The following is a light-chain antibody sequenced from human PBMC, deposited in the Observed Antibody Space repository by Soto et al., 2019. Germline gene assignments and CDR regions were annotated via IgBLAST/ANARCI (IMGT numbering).Light chain of an antibody. J-gene: IGLJ2*01. V-gene: IGLV3-1*01. CDR3: QAWDDSSLV. CDR2: QGN. Sequence: SSELTQSPSVSVSPGQTATITCSGDELGDKYACWYQHKPGQSPVLVIYQGNKRPSGIPERFSGSNSGNTATLTISGTQAMDEADYYCQAWDDSSLVFGGGTKLTVL. CDR1: ELGDKY.